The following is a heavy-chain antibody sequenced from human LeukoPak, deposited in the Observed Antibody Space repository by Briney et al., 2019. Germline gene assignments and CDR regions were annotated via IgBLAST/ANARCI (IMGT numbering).Heavy chain of an antibody. CDR2: IYYSGST. D-gene: IGHD3-9*01. V-gene: IGHV4-39*01. J-gene: IGHJ4*02. CDR3: ARRGYDILTGFDYFDY. CDR1: GGSISSYY. Sequence: PSETLSLTCTVSGGSISSYYWGWIRQPPGKGLEWIGSIYYSGSTYYNPSLKSRVTISVDTSKNQFSLKLSSVTAADTAVYYCARRGYDILTGFDYFDYWGQGTLVTVSS.